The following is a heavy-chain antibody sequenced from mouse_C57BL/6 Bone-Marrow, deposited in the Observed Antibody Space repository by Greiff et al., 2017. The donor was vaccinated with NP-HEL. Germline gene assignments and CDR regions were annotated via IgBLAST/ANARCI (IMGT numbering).Heavy chain of an antibody. CDR2: IDPEDGET. D-gene: IGHD2-3*01. CDR3: ARSRGDGYYNYYAMDY. Sequence: EVQGVESGAELVKPGASVKLSCTASGFNIKDYYMHWVKQRTEQGLEWIGRIDPEDGETKYAPKFQGKATITADTSSNTAYLQLSSLTSEDTAVYYCARSRGDGYYNYYAMDYWGQGTSVTVSS. V-gene: IGHV14-2*01. CDR1: GFNIKDYY. J-gene: IGHJ4*01.